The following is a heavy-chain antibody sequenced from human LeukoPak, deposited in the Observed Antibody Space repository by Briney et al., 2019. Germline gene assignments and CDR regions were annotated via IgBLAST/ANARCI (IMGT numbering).Heavy chain of an antibody. CDR3: ARDTVVVAATKYYYYYYYMDV. CDR2: VYYRGST. Sequence: SETLSLTCTVSGGSISSFCWSWIRQPPGKGLEWIGYVYYRGSTNYNPSLKSRVTISVDTSKNQFSLKLSSVTAADTAVYFCARDTVVVAATKYYYYYYYMDVWGKGTTVTVSS. J-gene: IGHJ6*03. D-gene: IGHD2-15*01. CDR1: GGSISSFC. V-gene: IGHV4-59*01.